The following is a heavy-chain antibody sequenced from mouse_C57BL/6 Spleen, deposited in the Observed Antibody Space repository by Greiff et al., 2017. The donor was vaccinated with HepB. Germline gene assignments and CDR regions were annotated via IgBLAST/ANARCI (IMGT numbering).Heavy chain of an antibody. V-gene: IGHV3-6*01. Sequence: EVHLVESGPGLVKPSQSLSLTCSVTGYSITSGYYWNWMRQFPGNKLEWMGYISYDGSNNYNPSLKNRITITRDTSKNQFFLKLNSVTTEDTATYYCARGVYYAMDYWGQGTSVTVSS. CDR2: ISYDGSN. CDR1: GYSITSGYY. CDR3: ARGVYYAMDY. J-gene: IGHJ4*01.